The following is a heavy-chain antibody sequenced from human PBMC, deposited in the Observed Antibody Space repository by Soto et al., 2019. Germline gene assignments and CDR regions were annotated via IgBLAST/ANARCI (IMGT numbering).Heavy chain of an antibody. V-gene: IGHV4-4*07. CDR2: VCATGTS. CDR3: VRDGSKSLRDCFDP. Sequence: QVQVQEAGPGLVKPSETLSLTWSVSGGSMSKFYWSWIRKTAGKGLEWMGRVCATGTSDYNPSLRSRVAMSVDISKKTFSLRLRSVTAADTGVYYCVRDGSKSLRDCFDPWGQGILVTVSS. CDR1: GGSMSKFY. J-gene: IGHJ5*02. D-gene: IGHD3-10*01.